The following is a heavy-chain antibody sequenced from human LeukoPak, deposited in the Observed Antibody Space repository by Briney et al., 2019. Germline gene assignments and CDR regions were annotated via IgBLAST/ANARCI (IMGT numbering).Heavy chain of an antibody. CDR3: ARPGGFEGYGMDV. V-gene: IGHV3-48*01. CDR1: GFTFSSSS. J-gene: IGHJ6*02. Sequence: GESLRLSCAASGFTFSSSSMNWVRQAPGKGLEWVSYISSSSNSIYYADSGKGRFTISRDNAKNSLYLQMNNLRAEDTAVYYCARPGGFEGYGMDVWGQGTTVTVSS. D-gene: IGHD3-16*01. CDR2: ISSSSNSI.